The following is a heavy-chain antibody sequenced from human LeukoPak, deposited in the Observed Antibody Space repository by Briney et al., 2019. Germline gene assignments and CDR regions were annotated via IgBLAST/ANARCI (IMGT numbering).Heavy chain of an antibody. CDR1: GFTFSDYY. V-gene: IGHV3-11*03. CDR3: ARSEYFFDY. J-gene: IGHJ4*02. Sequence: GGSLRLSCAASGFTFSDYYMNWIRPATGKGLEWVSYISSSSSYTNYADSVKGRFTISRDNAKNSLYLQMNSLRAEDTAVYYCARSEYFFDYWGQGTLVTVSS. CDR2: ISSSSSYT.